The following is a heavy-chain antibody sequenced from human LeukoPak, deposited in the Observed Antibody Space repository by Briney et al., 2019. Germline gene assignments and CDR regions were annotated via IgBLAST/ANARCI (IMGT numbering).Heavy chain of an antibody. D-gene: IGHD6-13*01. Sequence: GGSLRLSCAASGFTFSSYEMNWVRQAPGKGLEWVSVIYSGGSTYYADSVKGRFTISRDNSKNTLYLQMNSLRAEDTAVYYCARGPGQLTSECFDSWGQGILVTVSS. J-gene: IGHJ5*01. CDR3: ARGPGQLTSECFDS. V-gene: IGHV3-66*01. CDR1: GFTFSSYE. CDR2: IYSGGST.